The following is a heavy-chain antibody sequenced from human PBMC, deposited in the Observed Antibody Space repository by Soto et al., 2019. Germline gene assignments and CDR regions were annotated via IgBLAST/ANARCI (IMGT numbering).Heavy chain of an antibody. D-gene: IGHD3-16*01. CDR3: ARSAPMDAGDTYYYDF. J-gene: IGHJ4*02. CDR2: IIPFFGTA. CDR1: GGTSSTFG. V-gene: IGHV1-69*01. Sequence: QVQLVQSGAEVKKTGSSVKVSCKTSGGTSSTFGISWVRQAPGQGLEWMGGIIPFFGTAEYSQKFEDRITITADESTNTVYMDLRSLTSEDTAIYYCARSAPMDAGDTYYYDFWGQGALVIVSS.